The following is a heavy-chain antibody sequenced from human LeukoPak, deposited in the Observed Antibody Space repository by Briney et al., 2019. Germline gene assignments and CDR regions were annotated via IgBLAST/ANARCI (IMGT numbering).Heavy chain of an antibody. Sequence: GGPLRLSCAASGFTFSSYAMHWVRQAPGKGLEWAAVISYDGSNKYYADSVKGRFTISRDNSKNTLHLQMNSLRAEDTAVYYCARDRGGIRGGFDYWGQGTLVTVSS. V-gene: IGHV3-30-3*01. CDR1: GFTFSSYA. D-gene: IGHD3-10*01. CDR3: ARDRGGIRGGFDY. J-gene: IGHJ4*02. CDR2: ISYDGSNK.